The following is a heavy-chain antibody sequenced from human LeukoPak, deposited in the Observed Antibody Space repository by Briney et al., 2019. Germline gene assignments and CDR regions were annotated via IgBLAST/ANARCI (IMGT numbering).Heavy chain of an antibody. Sequence: ASVKVSCKASGYTFIDYYIHWVRQAPGNGLECMGWINPKTGDTNYAQKFQDRVTMTRDTSINTAYMEVSRLRGDDTAVYYCARGRQIVDVPAAMIAFDPWGRGTLVTVSS. D-gene: IGHD2-2*01. CDR2: INPKTGDT. CDR3: ARGRQIVDVPAAMIAFDP. CDR1: GYTFIDYY. J-gene: IGHJ5*02. V-gene: IGHV1-2*02.